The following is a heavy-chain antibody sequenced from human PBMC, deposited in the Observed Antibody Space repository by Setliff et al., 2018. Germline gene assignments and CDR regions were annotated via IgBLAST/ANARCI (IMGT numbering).Heavy chain of an antibody. CDR2: VSFDGRNK. CDR1: GFTFSNYY. V-gene: IGHV3-30*18. Sequence: GGSLRLSCAASGFTFSNYYMTWIRQAPGKGLEWVAAVSFDGRNKYYEDSVKGRFTISRDDSKNTLYLQMNSLRPEDTAVYYCAKDSLSGWSAVDYWGQGTLVTVSS. CDR3: AKDSLSGWSAVDY. D-gene: IGHD6-19*01. J-gene: IGHJ4*02.